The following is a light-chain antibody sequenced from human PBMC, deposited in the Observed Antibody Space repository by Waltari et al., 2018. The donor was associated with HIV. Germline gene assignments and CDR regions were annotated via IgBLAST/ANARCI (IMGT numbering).Light chain of an antibody. Sequence: QSVLTQPPSASGAPGQRVTIPCSGSNSNIVSYYVTCYQQLPGRAPTLLIYSSDQRPSGVPDRFSGSKSGTSASLAISGGQPEDEADYYCAEWEDSLDGPWVFGGGTKLTVL. V-gene: IGLV1-44*01. CDR2: SSD. CDR3: AEWEDSLDGPWV. CDR1: NSNIVSYY. J-gene: IGLJ3*02.